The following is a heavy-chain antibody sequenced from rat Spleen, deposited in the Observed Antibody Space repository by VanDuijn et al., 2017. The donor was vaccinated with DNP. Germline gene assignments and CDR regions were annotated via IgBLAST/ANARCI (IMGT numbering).Heavy chain of an antibody. CDR2: IWTGGGT. CDR3: ARDRGSYIYDYVMDA. CDR1: GFSLTSYH. Sequence: QVQLKESGPGLVQPSQTLSLTCTVSGFSLTSYHVTWVRQPPGKGLEWMGVIWTGGGTAYNSALKSRLSISRDTSKNQVFLKMNSLQSEDTTTYYCARDRGSYIYDYVMDAWGQGASVTVSS. D-gene: IGHD1-2*01. V-gene: IGHV2-43*01. J-gene: IGHJ4*01.